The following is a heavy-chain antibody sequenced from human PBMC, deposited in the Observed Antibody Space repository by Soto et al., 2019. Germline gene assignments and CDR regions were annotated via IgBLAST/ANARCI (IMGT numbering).Heavy chain of an antibody. CDR1: GGSISSGDYY. CDR3: ARECTVATNWFDP. Sequence: QVQLQESGPGLVKPSQTLSLTCTVSGGSISSGDYYWSWIRQPPGKGLEYIGYFYYDGDTYYNPSLKSRLTIFVDASKNQFSLRLRSVTAADTAVYYCARECTVATNWFDPWGQGTLVTVSS. V-gene: IGHV4-30-4*01. D-gene: IGHD4-4*01. J-gene: IGHJ5*02. CDR2: FYYDGDT.